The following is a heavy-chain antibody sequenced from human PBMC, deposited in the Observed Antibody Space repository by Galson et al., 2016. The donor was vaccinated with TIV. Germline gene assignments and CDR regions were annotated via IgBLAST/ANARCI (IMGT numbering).Heavy chain of an antibody. Sequence: SLRLSCAASGFTFNSYGMHWVRQAPGKGLEWVAVILYGGSTEYYADSVKGRFTISRDNSRNTLYLQMNSLRAEDTAVYYCARDPRIYGDYLLAYFDYWGQGTLVTVSS. CDR2: ILYGGSTE. J-gene: IGHJ4*02. V-gene: IGHV3-30*03. CDR3: ARDPRIYGDYLLAYFDY. CDR1: GFTFNSYG. D-gene: IGHD4-17*01.